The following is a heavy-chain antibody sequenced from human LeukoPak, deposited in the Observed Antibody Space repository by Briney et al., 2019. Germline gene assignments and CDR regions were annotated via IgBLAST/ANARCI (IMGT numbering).Heavy chain of an antibody. J-gene: IGHJ4*02. CDR2: INPYSGDT. D-gene: IGHD5/OR15-5a*01. V-gene: IGHV1-2*02. CDR3: ARDFGGVYGRPPDY. Sequence: ASVKVSCKASGYTFTGQYIHWVRQAPGRGLECLGWINPYSGDTNYAQKFQGRVTMTRDTSISTAYMELSRLTSDDTAVYFCARDFGGVYGRPPDYWGQGTLVTVSS. CDR1: GYTFTGQY.